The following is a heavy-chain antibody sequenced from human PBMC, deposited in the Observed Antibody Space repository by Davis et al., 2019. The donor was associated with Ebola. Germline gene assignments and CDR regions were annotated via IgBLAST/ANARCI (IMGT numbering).Heavy chain of an antibody. CDR1: GYTFTHYG. D-gene: IGHD3-16*02. V-gene: IGHV1-18*04. J-gene: IGHJ5*02. CDR2: ISAYNGKT. Sequence: AASVKVSCKASGYTFTHYGITWVRQAPGQGLEWMGWISAYNGKTDYAQKFQGRVTTTTDTSTSTAYMELSRLRSDDTAVYYCARDNNYDYVWGSYRPNNWFDPWGQGTLVTVSS. CDR3: ARDNNYDYVWGSYRPNNWFDP.